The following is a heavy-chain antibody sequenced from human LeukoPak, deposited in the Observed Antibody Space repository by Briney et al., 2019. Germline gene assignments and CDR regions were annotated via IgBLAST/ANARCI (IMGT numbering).Heavy chain of an antibody. J-gene: IGHJ3*02. CDR3: ASRLRYFDGLAFDM. D-gene: IGHD3-9*01. Sequence: SETLSLTCTVSGGSISRYYWSWLRQPPGKGLEWIGYIYYIGTTNYNPSLKSRVTISVDTSKNQFSLKLTSVTAADTAVYYCASRLRYFDGLAFDMWGQGTMVTVSS. CDR1: GGSISRYY. V-gene: IGHV4-59*01. CDR2: IYYIGTT.